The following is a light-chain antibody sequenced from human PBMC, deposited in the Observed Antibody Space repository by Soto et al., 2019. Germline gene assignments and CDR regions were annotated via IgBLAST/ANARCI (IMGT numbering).Light chain of an antibody. CDR3: CSNASSSSYV. Sequence: QSALTQPASVFGSAGQSSTISCSGTTSDVGGYNIVSWYQQHAAKAPKLLIYEASQRPSGDSSRFSGSKSGNTASLTISGLQAEDEADYYCCSNASSSSYVFGTGTKVTGL. V-gene: IGLV2-23*01. CDR1: TSDVGGYNI. J-gene: IGLJ1*01. CDR2: EAS.